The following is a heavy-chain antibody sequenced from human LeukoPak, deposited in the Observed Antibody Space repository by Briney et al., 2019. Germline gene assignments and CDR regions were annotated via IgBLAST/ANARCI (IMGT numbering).Heavy chain of an antibody. CDR1: GGSISSYY. Sequence: SETLSLTCTVSGGSISSYYWSWIRQPPGKGLEWIGYIYSSGSTYYNPSLKSRVTISVDTSKNQFSLKLSSVTAADTAVYYCARPYYYDSRIDPWGQGTLVTASS. CDR3: ARPYYYDSRIDP. J-gene: IGHJ5*02. CDR2: IYSSGST. D-gene: IGHD3-22*01. V-gene: IGHV4-4*09.